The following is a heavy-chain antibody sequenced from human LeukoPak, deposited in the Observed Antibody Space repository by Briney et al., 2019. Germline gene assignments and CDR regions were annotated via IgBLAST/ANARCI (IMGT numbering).Heavy chain of an antibody. J-gene: IGHJ4*02. Sequence: ASVKVSCKASGYTFTSYGISWVRQAPGQGLEWMVWISAYNGNTNYAQKLQGRVTMTRDTSTSTAYMELRSLRSDDTAVYYCARRYYDILTGYPKEDYWGQGTLVTVSS. CDR3: ARRYYDILTGYPKEDY. CDR2: ISAYNGNT. CDR1: GYTFTSYG. D-gene: IGHD3-9*01. V-gene: IGHV1-18*01.